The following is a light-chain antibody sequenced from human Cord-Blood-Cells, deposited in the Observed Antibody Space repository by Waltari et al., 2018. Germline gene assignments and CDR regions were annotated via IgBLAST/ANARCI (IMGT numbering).Light chain of an antibody. CDR3: SSYTSSSTSYG. CDR2: DVS. J-gene: IGLJ1*01. CDR1: SSDVGGYNY. V-gene: IGLV2-14*01. Sequence: QSALTQPASVSGSPGQSITISCTGTSSDVGGYNYVSWYQQHPGKAPKLMIYDVSNRPSGVSKRFSGSKAGNRASPAISGLQAEDEADYYCSSYTSSSTSYGFGTGTKVTVL.